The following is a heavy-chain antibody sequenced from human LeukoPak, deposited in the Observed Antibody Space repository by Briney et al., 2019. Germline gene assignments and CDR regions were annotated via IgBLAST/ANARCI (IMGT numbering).Heavy chain of an antibody. CDR3: ASPLRFLGNRGRQRWGAFDI. CDR1: GFTFSSYS. D-gene: IGHD3-3*01. Sequence: GGSLRLSCAASGFTFSSYSMNWVRQAPGKGLEWVSSISSSSSYIYYADSVKGRFTISRDNAKNSLYLQMNSLRAEDTAVYYCASPLRFLGNRGRQRWGAFDIWGQGTMVTVSS. J-gene: IGHJ3*02. CDR2: ISSSSSYI. V-gene: IGHV3-21*01.